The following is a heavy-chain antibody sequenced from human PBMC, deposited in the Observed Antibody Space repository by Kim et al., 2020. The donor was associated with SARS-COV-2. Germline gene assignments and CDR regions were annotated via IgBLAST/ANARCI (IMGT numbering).Heavy chain of an antibody. Sequence: SETLSLTCAVSGGSISSSNWWSWVRQPPEKGLEWIVEIYHSGSTNYNASLKSRVTISLDKSKNQFSLNLGSVTAADTAVYYCARGLDMVRGVVNGFDIWGQGTMVTVSS. CDR1: GGSISSSNW. V-gene: IGHV4-4*02. CDR2: IYHSGST. J-gene: IGHJ3*02. CDR3: ARGLDMVRGVVNGFDI. D-gene: IGHD3-10*01.